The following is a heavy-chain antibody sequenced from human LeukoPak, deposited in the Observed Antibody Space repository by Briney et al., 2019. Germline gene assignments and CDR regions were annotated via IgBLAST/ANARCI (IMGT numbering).Heavy chain of an antibody. J-gene: IGHJ5*02. CDR2: ISSNGGST. CDR1: GFTFSSYA. D-gene: IGHD3-3*01. CDR3: ARGGYYLRSWFDP. V-gene: IGHV3-64*01. Sequence: PGGSLRLSCAASGFTFSSYAMHWLRQAPGKGLEYVSAISSNGGSTYYANSVKGRFTISRDNSKNTLYLQMGSLRAEDMTVYYCARGGYYLRSWFDPWGQGTLVTVSP.